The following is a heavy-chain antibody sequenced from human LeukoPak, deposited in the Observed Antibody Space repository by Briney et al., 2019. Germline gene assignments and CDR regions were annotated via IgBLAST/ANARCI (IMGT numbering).Heavy chain of an antibody. Sequence: SVKVSCKASGGTFSSYAISWVRQAPGQGLEWMGGIIPMFGTATYAQKFQGRVTITTDESTSTAYVELSSLISEDTAVYYCARVGPSSSSQALDSWGQGTLVTVSS. CDR2: IIPMFGTA. V-gene: IGHV1-69*05. J-gene: IGHJ4*02. D-gene: IGHD6-6*01. CDR1: GGTFSSYA. CDR3: ARVGPSSSSQALDS.